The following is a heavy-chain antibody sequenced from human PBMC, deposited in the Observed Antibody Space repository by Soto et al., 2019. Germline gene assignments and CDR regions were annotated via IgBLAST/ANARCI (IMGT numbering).Heavy chain of an antibody. J-gene: IGHJ4*02. CDR3: ARALTYYYDIDY. CDR2: INSDGSRT. V-gene: IGHV3-74*01. D-gene: IGHD3-22*01. CDR1: GFNFRSYW. Sequence: GGSLRLSCAASGFNFRSYWMHWVRQAPGKGLVWVSRINSDGSRTIYADSVKGRFTISRDNAKNTLYLQMNSLRAEDTAVYYCARALTYYYDIDYWGQGTLVTVSS.